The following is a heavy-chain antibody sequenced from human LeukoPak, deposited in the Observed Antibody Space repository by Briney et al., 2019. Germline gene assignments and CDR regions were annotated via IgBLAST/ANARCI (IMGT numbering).Heavy chain of an antibody. Sequence: GGSLRLSCAASGFSVSSNHMSWVRQAPGKGLEWVSVIYSGGNTHYADSVKGRFTISRDNSKNTLYLQMNSLRVEDTAVYYCARGIAAAGIVGVFDYWGQGTLVTVSS. V-gene: IGHV3-66*01. CDR2: IYSGGNT. D-gene: IGHD6-13*01. CDR1: GFSVSSNH. J-gene: IGHJ4*02. CDR3: ARGIAAAGIVGVFDY.